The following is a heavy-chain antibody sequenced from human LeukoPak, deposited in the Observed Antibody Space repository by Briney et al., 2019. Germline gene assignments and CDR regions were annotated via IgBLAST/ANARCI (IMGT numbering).Heavy chain of an antibody. CDR2: ISNNGGSS. CDR1: GFTFSAYA. V-gene: IGHV3-64D*09. D-gene: IGHD1-1*01. Sequence: PGGSLRLCCSASGFTFSAYAMYWVRQAPGKGLEYVSGISNNGGSSFYADSVKGRFTISRDNSKNTLYLQMSSLRAEDTAVYYCVKITSVTGGDCWGQGTRLTVSS. CDR3: VKITSVTGGDC. J-gene: IGHJ4*02.